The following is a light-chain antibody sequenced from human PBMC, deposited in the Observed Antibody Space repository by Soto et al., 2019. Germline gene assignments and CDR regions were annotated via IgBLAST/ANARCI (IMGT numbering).Light chain of an antibody. CDR2: KAS. V-gene: IGKV1-5*03. Sequence: DIQMTQSPSTLSASVGERFTITCRASQSISNWLAWYQHKPGKAPKLLIHKASNLESGVPSRFSGSGSGTEFTLTISSLQPDDSATYYCQQYNRYSTFGQGTKVDI. CDR1: QSISNW. J-gene: IGKJ1*01. CDR3: QQYNRYST.